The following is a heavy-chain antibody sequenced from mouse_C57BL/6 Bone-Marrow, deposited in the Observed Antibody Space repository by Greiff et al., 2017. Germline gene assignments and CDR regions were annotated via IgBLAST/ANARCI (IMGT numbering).Heavy chain of an antibody. Sequence: VQLQESGAELARPGASVKLSCKASGYTFTSYGISWVKQRPGQGLEWIGEIYPRSGNTYYNEKFKGKATLTADKSSSTAYMELRSLTSEDSAVYFCAAWPTIVTYFDYWGQGTTLTVSS. CDR2: IYPRSGNT. CDR3: AAWPTIVTYFDY. CDR1: GYTFTSYG. V-gene: IGHV1-81*01. J-gene: IGHJ2*01. D-gene: IGHD2-5*01.